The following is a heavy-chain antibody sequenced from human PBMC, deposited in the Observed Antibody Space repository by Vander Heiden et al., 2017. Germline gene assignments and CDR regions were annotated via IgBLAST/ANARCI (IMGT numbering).Heavy chain of an antibody. D-gene: IGHD1-7*01. CDR2: IKQDGSEK. Sequence: EVQLVESGGGLVQPGGSLRLSCAASGFTFSSYGMSWVRQAPGKGLEWVANIKQDGSEKYYVDSVKGRFTISRDNAKNSLYLQMNSLRAEDTAVYYCARSHNWNYGWFDPWGQGTLVTVSS. CDR1: GFTFSSYG. J-gene: IGHJ5*02. CDR3: ARSHNWNYGWFDP. V-gene: IGHV3-7*01.